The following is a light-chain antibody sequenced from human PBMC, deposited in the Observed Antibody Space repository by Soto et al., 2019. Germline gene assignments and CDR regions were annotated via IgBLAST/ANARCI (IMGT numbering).Light chain of an antibody. CDR1: SSNIGAGYD. V-gene: IGLV1-40*01. J-gene: IGLJ3*02. Sequence: QSVLTQPPSVSGAPGQRVTISCTGSSSNIGAGYDVHWYQQLPGTAPKLLIYGNSNRPSGVPDRVSGSKSGTSASLAITVLQAEDEADDYCQSYASSLSGVVFGGGTKLTVL. CDR2: GNS. CDR3: QSYASSLSGVV.